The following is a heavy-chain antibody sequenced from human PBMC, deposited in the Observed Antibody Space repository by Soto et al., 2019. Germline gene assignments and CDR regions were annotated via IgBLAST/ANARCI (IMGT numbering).Heavy chain of an antibody. J-gene: IGHJ6*02. V-gene: IGHV1-69*13. D-gene: IGHD3-3*01. Sequence: SVKVSCKASGGTFSSYAISWVRQAPGQGLEWMGGIIPIFGTANYAQKFQGRVTITADESTSTAYMELSSLRSEDTAVYYCAREGVTIFGVVIYYYYGMDVWGQGTTVTV. CDR3: AREGVTIFGVVIYYYYGMDV. CDR1: GGTFSSYA. CDR2: IIPIFGTA.